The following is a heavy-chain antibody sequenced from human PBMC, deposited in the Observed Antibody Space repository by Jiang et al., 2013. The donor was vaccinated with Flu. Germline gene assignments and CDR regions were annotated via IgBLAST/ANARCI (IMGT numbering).Heavy chain of an antibody. CDR1: GYTFRCLS. J-gene: IGHJ4*02. D-gene: IGHD3-10*01. CDR3: ARSITGGFDY. V-gene: IGHV1-3*04. CDR2: INTGNDNT. Sequence: VKISCKASGYTFRCLSCALGAPGPGQGLEWMGWINTGNDNTQYSQKFQGRLTITRDTSASSAYMDLNSLRSEDTAVYYCARSITGGFDYWGRGSLVTVSS.